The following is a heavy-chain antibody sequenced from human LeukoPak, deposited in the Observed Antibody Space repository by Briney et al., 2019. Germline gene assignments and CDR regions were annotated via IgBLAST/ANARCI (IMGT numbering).Heavy chain of an antibody. V-gene: IGHV3-74*01. CDR1: GFTLGRYW. Sequence: GGSLRLSCAASGFTLGRYWMHWFRQAPGTGLVWVARSNSDGKITDYADSVRGRFTTSRDNAKNTVYLQMSSLRAEDTGVYYCARDHHDFWSGYPNYWGQGTLVIVSS. CDR3: ARDHHDFWSGYPNY. D-gene: IGHD3-3*01. CDR2: SNSDGKIT. J-gene: IGHJ4*02.